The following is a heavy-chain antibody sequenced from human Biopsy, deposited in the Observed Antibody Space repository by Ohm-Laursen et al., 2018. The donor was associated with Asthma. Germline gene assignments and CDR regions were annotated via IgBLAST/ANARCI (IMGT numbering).Heavy chain of an antibody. CDR2: ISYDGSSI. D-gene: IGHD6-19*01. CDR1: RFTYE. V-gene: IGHV3-30-3*01. CDR3: AREGVAGTLIED. Sequence: SLRLSCTAPRFTYEMHWVRQAPGKGLEWVAVISYDGSSIYYADSVKGRFTISRDNSKNTLSLQMNSLTAEDTAVYYCAREGVAGTLIEDWGQGTLVTVPS. J-gene: IGHJ4*02.